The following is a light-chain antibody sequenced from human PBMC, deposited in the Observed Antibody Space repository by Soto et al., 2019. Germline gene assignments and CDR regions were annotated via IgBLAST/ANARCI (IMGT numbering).Light chain of an antibody. CDR3: QQYGDSPLT. V-gene: IGKV3-20*01. J-gene: IGKJ4*01. CDR1: QSVTSSY. CDR2: GVS. Sequence: EIVLTQSPGTVSLSPGERATLSCRGSQSVTSSYLAWYQQKPGQAPRLLIYGVSSRATGIPDRFSGSGAGTDFTLTISRLEPEDFAVYYCQQYGDSPLTFGGGTKVDI.